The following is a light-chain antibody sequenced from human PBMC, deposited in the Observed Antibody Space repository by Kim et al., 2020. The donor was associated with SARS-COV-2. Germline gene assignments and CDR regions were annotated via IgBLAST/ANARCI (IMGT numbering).Light chain of an antibody. CDR2: GAS. CDR3: QQYANWYT. J-gene: IGKJ2*01. Sequence: LSVYPGEQATLSCTTSQSVGDDIAWYQQRPGQAPRLLMYGASTRATGVPARFSGSGSGTEFTLTISSLQSEDFAVYYCQQYANWYTFGQGTKLEI. CDR1: QSVGDD. V-gene: IGKV3-15*01.